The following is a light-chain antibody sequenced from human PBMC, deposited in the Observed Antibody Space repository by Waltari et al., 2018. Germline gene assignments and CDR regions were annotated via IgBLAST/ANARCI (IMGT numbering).Light chain of an antibody. CDR2: AVS. CDR3: QHYYDYPLT. Sequence: IQMTQSPSALSASVGDRVTISCRASQSVYNNLAWYQQKPGKAPKLLLYAVSTLQSGIPSRFSGSGSVTQFTLTINNLQPEDSGTYICQHYYDYPLTFGGGTNVEI. J-gene: IGKJ4*01. CDR1: QSVYNN. V-gene: IGKV1-6*02.